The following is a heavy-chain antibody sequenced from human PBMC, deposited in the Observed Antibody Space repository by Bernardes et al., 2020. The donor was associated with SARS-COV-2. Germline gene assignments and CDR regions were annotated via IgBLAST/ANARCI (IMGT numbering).Heavy chain of an antibody. D-gene: IGHD4-4*01. Sequence: ASMKVSCKASGYTFPSYGISWVRQAPGQGLEWVGWISAATGNTHYAQNLQGRVTLTTDTSTTTAYMELRSLRSDDTAVYYCARESQETYDSTVYFHHWGQGTQVPVSS. CDR3: ARESQETYDSTVYFHH. J-gene: IGHJ1*01. V-gene: IGHV1-18*01. CDR2: ISAATGNT. CDR1: GYTFPSYG.